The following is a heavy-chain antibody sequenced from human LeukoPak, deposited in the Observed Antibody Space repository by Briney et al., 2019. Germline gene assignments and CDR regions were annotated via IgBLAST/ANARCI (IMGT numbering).Heavy chain of an antibody. CDR1: GGSISSGGYY. V-gene: IGHV4-30-2*01. D-gene: IGHD6-19*01. CDR3: ASVRGYSSGWYASGFDP. Sequence: TSETLSLTCTVSGGSISSGGYYWSWIRQPPGKGLEWIGYIYHSGSTNYNPSLKSRVTIPLDTSKNQFSLKLSSVTAADTAVYYCASVRGYSSGWYASGFDPWGQGTLVTVSS. J-gene: IGHJ5*02. CDR2: IYHSGST.